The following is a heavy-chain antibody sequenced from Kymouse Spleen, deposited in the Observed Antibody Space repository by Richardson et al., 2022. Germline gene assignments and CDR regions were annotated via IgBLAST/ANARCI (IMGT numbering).Heavy chain of an antibody. CDR2: IYYSGST. CDR1: GGSISSSSYY. J-gene: IGHJ6*02. V-gene: IGHV4-39*01. CDR3: ARQDSSSWYTGYYYYYGMDV. D-gene: IGHD6-13*01. Sequence: QLQLQESGPGLVKPSETLSLTCTVSGGSISSSSYYWGWIRQPPGKGLEWIGSIYYSGSTYYNPSLKSRVTISVDTSKNQFSLKLSSVTAADTAVYYCARQDSSSWYTGYYYYYGMDVWGQGTTVTVSS.